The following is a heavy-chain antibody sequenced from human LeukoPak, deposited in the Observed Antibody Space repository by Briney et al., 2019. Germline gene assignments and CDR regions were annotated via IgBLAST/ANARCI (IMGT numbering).Heavy chain of an antibody. CDR1: GFTVSSNY. Sequence: PGGSLRLSCAASGFTVSSNYMSWVRQAPGKGLEWVSGISGGGGSTYYADSVKGRFTISRDSSKNTLYLQMNSLRAEDTAVYYCATYYYGSGSSTKVDYWGQGTLVTVSS. CDR2: ISGGGGST. CDR3: ATYYYGSGSSTKVDY. V-gene: IGHV3-23*01. D-gene: IGHD3-10*01. J-gene: IGHJ4*02.